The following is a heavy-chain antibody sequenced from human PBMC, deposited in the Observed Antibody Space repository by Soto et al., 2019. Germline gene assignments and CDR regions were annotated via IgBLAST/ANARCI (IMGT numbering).Heavy chain of an antibody. CDR1: GFTFSSYA. V-gene: IGHV3-23*01. CDR2: ISGSGGST. D-gene: IGHD5-12*01. Sequence: EVQLLESGGGLVQPGGSLRLSCAASGFTFSSYAMSWVRQAPGKGLEWVSAISGSGGSTYYADSVKGRFTISRDNSKNTLYLQMNSLRAEDTAVYYCANPTALKWLRSDDAFDLWGQGTMVTVSS. CDR3: ANPTALKWLRSDDAFDL. J-gene: IGHJ3*01.